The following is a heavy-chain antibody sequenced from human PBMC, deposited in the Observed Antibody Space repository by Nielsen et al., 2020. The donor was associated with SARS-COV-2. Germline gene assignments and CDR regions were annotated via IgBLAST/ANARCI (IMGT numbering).Heavy chain of an antibody. Sequence: SETLSLTCTVSGGSISSGGYYWSWIRQHPGKGLEWIGYIYYSGSTNYNPSLKSRVTISVDTSKNQFSLKLSSVTAADTAVYYCARDPLEDDAFDIWGQGTMVTVSS. V-gene: IGHV4-61*08. CDR2: IYYSGST. J-gene: IGHJ3*02. CDR1: GGSISSGGYY. D-gene: IGHD3-3*01. CDR3: ARDPLEDDAFDI.